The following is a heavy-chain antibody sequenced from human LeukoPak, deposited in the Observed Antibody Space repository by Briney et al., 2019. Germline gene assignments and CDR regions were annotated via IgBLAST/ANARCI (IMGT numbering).Heavy chain of an antibody. Sequence: SETLSLTCTVSGGSISSYYWGWIRQPPGKGLEWIGSIYYSGSTYYNPSLKSRVTISVDTSKNQFSLKLSSVTAADTAVYYCASTSETYYDFWSGYYTSHYYYGMDVWGQGTTVTVSS. CDR3: ASTSETYYDFWSGYYTSHYYYGMDV. CDR2: IYYSGST. CDR1: GGSISSYY. J-gene: IGHJ6*02. D-gene: IGHD3-3*01. V-gene: IGHV4-39*01.